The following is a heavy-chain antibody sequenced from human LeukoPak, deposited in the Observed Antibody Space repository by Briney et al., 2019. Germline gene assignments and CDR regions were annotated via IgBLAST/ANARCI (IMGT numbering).Heavy chain of an antibody. CDR3: ATHFDY. J-gene: IGHJ4*02. CDR2: ISSSASTI. V-gene: IGHV3-48*03. CDR1: GFTFSSYE. Sequence: GGSLRLSCAASGFTFSSYEMNWVRQAPGRGLEWVSYISSSASTIYYADSVRGRFTISRDNAKNSLYLQMNSLRAEDTAVYYCATHFDYWGQGTLDTVSS.